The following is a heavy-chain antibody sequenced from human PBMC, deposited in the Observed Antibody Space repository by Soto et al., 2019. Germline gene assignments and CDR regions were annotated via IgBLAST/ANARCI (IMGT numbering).Heavy chain of an antibody. CDR1: GGTFSSYA. D-gene: IGHD2-2*01. J-gene: IGHJ6*02. CDR2: IIPIFGTA. V-gene: IGHV1-69*12. CDR3: ARSEDIVLVPPYGMDV. Sequence: QVQLVQSGAEVKKPGSSVKVSCKASGGTFSSYAISWVRQAPGQGLEWMGGIIPIFGTANYAQKFQGRGTITEGESTSTAYKGLSSRRSKDTAVYYWARSEDIVLVPPYGMDVWGQGTTVTVSS.